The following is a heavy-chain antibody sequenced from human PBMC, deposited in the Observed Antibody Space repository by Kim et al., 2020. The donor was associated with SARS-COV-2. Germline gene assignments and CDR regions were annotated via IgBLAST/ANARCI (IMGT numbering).Heavy chain of an antibody. CDR3: AKDIAVAGGLRYYYYYGMDV. Sequence: GGSLRLSCAASGFTFSSYAMSWVRQAPGKGLEWVSAISGSGGSTYYADSVKGRFTISRDNSKNTLYLQMNSLRAEDTAVYYCAKDIAVAGGLRYYYYYGMDVWGQGTTVTVSS. CDR1: GFTFSSYA. CDR2: ISGSGGST. D-gene: IGHD6-19*01. V-gene: IGHV3-23*01. J-gene: IGHJ6*02.